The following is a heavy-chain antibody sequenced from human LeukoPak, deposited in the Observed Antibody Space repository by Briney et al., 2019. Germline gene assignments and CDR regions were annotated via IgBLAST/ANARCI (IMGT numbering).Heavy chain of an antibody. Sequence: ASVKVSCKASGYTFTSYGISWVRQAPGQGLEWMGWISAYNGNTSYAQKFQGRVTMTRDTSTSTVYMELSSLRSEDTAVYYCARGPTVVNPYFDYWGQGTLVTVSS. V-gene: IGHV1-18*01. CDR3: ARGPTVVNPYFDY. CDR2: ISAYNGNT. D-gene: IGHD4-23*01. J-gene: IGHJ4*02. CDR1: GYTFTSYG.